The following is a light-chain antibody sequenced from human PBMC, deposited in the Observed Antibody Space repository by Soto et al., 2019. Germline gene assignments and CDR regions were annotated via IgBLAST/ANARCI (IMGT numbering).Light chain of an antibody. CDR1: RSDVGGYNY. V-gene: IGLV2-14*01. CDR3: SSYTSSSDLDV. J-gene: IGLJ1*01. Sequence: QSVLTQPASGSGSHGQSSSISCTGTRSDVGGYNYVSWYQQHPGKAPKLMIYDVSNRPSGVSNRFSGSKSGNTASLTISGLQAEDEADYYCSSYTSSSDLDVFGTGTKVTVL. CDR2: DVS.